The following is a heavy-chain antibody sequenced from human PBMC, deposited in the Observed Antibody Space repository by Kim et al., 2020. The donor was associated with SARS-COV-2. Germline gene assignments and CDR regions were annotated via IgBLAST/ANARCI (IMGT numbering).Heavy chain of an antibody. CDR1: GGTFSSYA. V-gene: IGHV1-69*13. Sequence: SSVKVSCKASGGTFSSYAISWVRQAPGQGLEWMGGIIPIFGTANYAQKFQGRVTITADESTSTAYMELSSLRSEDTAVYYCASAVRTDYDILTGYYTNNYYYGMDVWGQGTTVTVSS. CDR2: IIPIFGTA. D-gene: IGHD3-9*01. CDR3: ASAVRTDYDILTGYYTNNYYYGMDV. J-gene: IGHJ6*02.